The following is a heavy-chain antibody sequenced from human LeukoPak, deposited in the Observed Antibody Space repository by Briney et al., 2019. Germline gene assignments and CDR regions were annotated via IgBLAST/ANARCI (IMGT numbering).Heavy chain of an antibody. Sequence: SETLSLTCTVSGYSIRSGYYWGWIRQPPGKGLEWIGSIYHSGSTYYNPSLKSRVTISVDTSKNQFSLKLSSVTAADTAVYYCARDSSSWSPPGDWGQGTLVTVSS. CDR1: GYSIRSGYY. V-gene: IGHV4-38-2*02. CDR3: ARDSSSWSPPGD. CDR2: IYHSGST. J-gene: IGHJ4*02. D-gene: IGHD6-13*01.